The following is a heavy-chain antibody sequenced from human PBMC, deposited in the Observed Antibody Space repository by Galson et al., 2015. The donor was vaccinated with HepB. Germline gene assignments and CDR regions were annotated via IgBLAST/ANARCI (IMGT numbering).Heavy chain of an antibody. D-gene: IGHD2/OR15-2a*01. Sequence: SVKVSCKASGYVFSDYYIHWVRQAPGQGLEWMGWINPNNGGTNYAQKFQGWVSMTSDTSISTAHMELKRLRSHDTAVYYCARRGDGGLSDWFDHWGQGTLVTVSS. J-gene: IGHJ5*02. CDR3: ARRGDGGLSDWFDH. CDR1: GYVFSDYY. CDR2: INPNNGGT. V-gene: IGHV1-2*04.